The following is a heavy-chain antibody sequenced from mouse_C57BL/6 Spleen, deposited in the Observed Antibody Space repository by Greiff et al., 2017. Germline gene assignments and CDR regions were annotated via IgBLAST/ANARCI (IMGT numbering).Heavy chain of an antibody. Sequence: QVQLQQSGAELARPGASVKLSCKASGYTFTSYGISWVKQSTGQGLEWIGEIYPRSGNTYYNEKFKGKATLTADKSSSTAYMELRSLTSEDAAVYFCARGELTGTWFAYWGQGTLVTVSA. J-gene: IGHJ3*01. D-gene: IGHD4-1*01. V-gene: IGHV1-81*01. CDR1: GYTFTSYG. CDR2: IYPRSGNT. CDR3: ARGELTGTWFAY.